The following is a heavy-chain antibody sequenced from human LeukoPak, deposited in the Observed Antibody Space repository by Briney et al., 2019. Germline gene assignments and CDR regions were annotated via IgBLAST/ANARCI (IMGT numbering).Heavy chain of an antibody. CDR1: GFSFSTYS. D-gene: IGHD3/OR15-3a*01. Sequence: GKSLRLSCAASGFSFSTYSFRWVRQAPGKGLEWVAVISDNELNKFYADSVKGRFTISRDNSKSTVYLQMNSLRPEDTAVYYCARDDGVDYYFAYFDPWGRGTLVAVSS. CDR3: ARDDGVDYYFAYFDP. CDR2: ISDNELNK. J-gene: IGHJ2*01. V-gene: IGHV3-30*04.